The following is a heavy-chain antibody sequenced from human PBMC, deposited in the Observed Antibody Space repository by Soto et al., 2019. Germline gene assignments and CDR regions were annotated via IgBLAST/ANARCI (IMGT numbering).Heavy chain of an antibody. CDR2: IYYSGST. J-gene: IGHJ4*02. CDR3: VRGVEYSYGSLYFDY. D-gene: IGHD5-18*01. Sequence: QLQLQESGPGLVRPSETLSLTCTGSGGSISSSSYYWGWIRQPPGKGLEWIGSIYYSGSTYYNPSLKSRVTISVDTSKNQFSLKLSSVTAADTAVYYCVRGVEYSYGSLYFDYWGQGTLVTVSS. V-gene: IGHV4-39*01. CDR1: GGSISSSSYY.